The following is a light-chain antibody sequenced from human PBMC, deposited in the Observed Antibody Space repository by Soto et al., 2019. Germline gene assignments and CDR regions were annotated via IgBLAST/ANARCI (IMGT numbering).Light chain of an antibody. J-gene: IGLJ2*01. CDR1: TGAVTSGHY. V-gene: IGLV7-46*01. CDR2: DTN. CDR3: YLCDGGTVI. Sequence: QAVVTQGPSLTVSPGGTVTITCGSITGAVTSGHYSYWFQQKPGQAPTTLIYDTNNKYSLTPARFSGSLLGGKAALTLSGARPEDEAEYHCYLCDGGTVIFGGGTKVTV.